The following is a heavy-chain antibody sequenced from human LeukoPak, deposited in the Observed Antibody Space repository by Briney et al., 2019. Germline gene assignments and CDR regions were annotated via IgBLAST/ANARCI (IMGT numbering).Heavy chain of an antibody. Sequence: ASVKVSCKASGYTFTSYGISWVRQAPGQGLEWMGWISAYNGNTNYAQKLQGRVTMTTDTSTSTAYMELRSLRSDDTAVYYCARSAVAGTMGAEYFQHWGQGTLVNVSS. CDR1: GYTFTSYG. J-gene: IGHJ1*01. V-gene: IGHV1-18*01. D-gene: IGHD6-19*01. CDR2: ISAYNGNT. CDR3: ARSAVAGTMGAEYFQH.